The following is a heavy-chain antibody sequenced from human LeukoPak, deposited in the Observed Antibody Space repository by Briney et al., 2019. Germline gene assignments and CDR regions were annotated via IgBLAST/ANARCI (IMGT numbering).Heavy chain of an antibody. CDR2: IKQDGSEK. CDR3: AKDRPFGSYGSNGYYFDY. D-gene: IGHD5-18*01. Sequence: GGSLRLSCVVTGLSFSSNWMLWVRQAPGKGLEWVANIKQDGSEKYYVDSVKGRFTISRDNAKNSLYLQMNSLRAEDTAVYYCAKDRPFGSYGSNGYYFDYWGQGTLVTVSS. CDR1: GLSFSSNW. J-gene: IGHJ4*02. V-gene: IGHV3-7*01.